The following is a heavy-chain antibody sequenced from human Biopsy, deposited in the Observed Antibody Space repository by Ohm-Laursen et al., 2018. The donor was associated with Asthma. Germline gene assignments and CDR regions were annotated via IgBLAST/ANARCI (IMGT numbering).Heavy chain of an antibody. V-gene: IGHV3-30*18. CDR2: ISFDGSNK. Sequence: SLRLSCAASGFTFSNYGMHWVRQAPSKGLEWVAVISFDGSNKNYTDSVKGRFTISRDNSRNTLHLQMNSLRAEDTAVYYCAKDVFPGWELRRGPDYWGQGTLVTVSS. J-gene: IGHJ4*02. D-gene: IGHD1-26*01. CDR3: AKDVFPGWELRRGPDY. CDR1: GFTFSNYG.